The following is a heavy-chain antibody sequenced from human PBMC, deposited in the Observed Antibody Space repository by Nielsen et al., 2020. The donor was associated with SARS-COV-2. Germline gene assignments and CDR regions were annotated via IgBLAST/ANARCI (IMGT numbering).Heavy chain of an antibody. CDR2: IKQDGSEK. CDR1: GFTFSSYW. Sequence: GESLKISCAASGFTFSSYWMSWVRQAPGKGLEWVASIKQDGSEKYYVDSVKGRFTISRDNAKNSLYLQMNSLRAEDTAVYYCARVSNSSSWPNDAFDIWGQGTMVTVSS. D-gene: IGHD6-13*01. J-gene: IGHJ3*02. CDR3: ARVSNSSSWPNDAFDI. V-gene: IGHV3-7*03.